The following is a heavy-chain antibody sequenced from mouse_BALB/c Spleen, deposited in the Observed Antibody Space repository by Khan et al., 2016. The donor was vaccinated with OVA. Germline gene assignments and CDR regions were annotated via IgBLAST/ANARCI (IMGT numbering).Heavy chain of an antibody. CDR3: AKDPPYYGMDY. CDR1: GFSLTDYA. Sequence: QVQLMESGPGLVAPSQSLSITCTVSGFSLTDYAVSWIRQPPGKGLEWLGVIWAGGSKSYNSVLKSRLSTSTDNSKSQVFLIVNSLPTDDTAMYYCAKDPPYYGMDYWGQGTSVTVSS. J-gene: IGHJ4*01. CDR2: IWAGGSK. V-gene: IGHV2-6-5*01.